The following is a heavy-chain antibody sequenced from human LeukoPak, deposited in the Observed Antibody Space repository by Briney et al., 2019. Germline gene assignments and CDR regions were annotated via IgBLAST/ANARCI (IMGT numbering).Heavy chain of an antibody. CDR3: ARRRDYYYYMDV. CDR1: GFTSAVYA. CDR2: INRNGGST. Sequence: RRSLRLSCALSGFTSAVYATGWVRHAPEKGLEWVSGINRNGGSTGYADSVKGRFTISRDHAKISLYLQMNSLRAEDTALYYCARRRDYYYYMDVWGKGTRVTVPS. V-gene: IGHV3-20*04. J-gene: IGHJ6*03.